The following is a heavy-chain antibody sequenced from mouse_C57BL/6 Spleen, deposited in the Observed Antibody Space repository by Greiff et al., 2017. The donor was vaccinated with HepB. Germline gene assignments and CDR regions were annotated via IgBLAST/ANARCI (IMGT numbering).Heavy chain of an antibody. V-gene: IGHV1-69*01. CDR1: GYTFTSYW. CDR3: AREYYGSRRNAWFAY. D-gene: IGHD1-1*01. J-gene: IGHJ3*01. Sequence: LQESGAELVMPGASVKLSCKASGYTFTSYWMHWVKQRPGQGLEWIGEIDPSDSYTNYNQKFKGKSTLTVDKSSSTAYMQLSILTSADSAVYYCAREYYGSRRNAWFAYWGQGTLVTVSA. CDR2: IDPSDSYT.